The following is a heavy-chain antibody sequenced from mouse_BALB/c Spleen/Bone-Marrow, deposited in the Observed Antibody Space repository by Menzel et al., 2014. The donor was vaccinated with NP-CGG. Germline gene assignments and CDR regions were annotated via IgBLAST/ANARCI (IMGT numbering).Heavy chain of an antibody. D-gene: IGHD1-1*01. J-gene: IGHJ4*01. Sequence: QVQLQQSGPELVKPGASVRIPCKASGYTFTSYYIHWVKQRPGQGLEWIGWIYPGNVNAKYNEKFKGKATLAADKSSSTAYMQLSSLTSEDSAVYFCARWGTTVVDAMDYWGQGTSVTVSS. CDR1: GYTFTSYY. CDR3: ARWGTTVVDAMDY. CDR2: IYPGNVNA. V-gene: IGHV1S56*01.